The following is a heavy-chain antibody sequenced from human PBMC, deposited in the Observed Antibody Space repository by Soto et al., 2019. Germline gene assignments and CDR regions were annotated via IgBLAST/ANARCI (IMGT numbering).Heavy chain of an antibody. J-gene: IGHJ4*02. D-gene: IGHD4-17*01. CDR1: GFTFSSYA. CDR2: ISGSGGST. Sequence: GGSLRLSCAASGFTFSSYAMSWVRQAPGKGLEWVSAISGSGGSTYYADSVKGRFTISRDNSKNTLYLQMNSLRAEDTAVYYCAKDLSPYGDSEYYFDYWGQGTLVTVSS. V-gene: IGHV3-23*01. CDR3: AKDLSPYGDSEYYFDY.